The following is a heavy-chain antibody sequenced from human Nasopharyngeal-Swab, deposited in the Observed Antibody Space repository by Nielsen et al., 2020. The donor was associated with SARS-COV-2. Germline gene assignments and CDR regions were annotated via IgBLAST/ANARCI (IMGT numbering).Heavy chain of an antibody. CDR2: IYPGNSDT. Sequence: GESLKISCTGFGYTFANYWIGWVRQMPGKGLEWMGSIYPGNSDTRYSPAFHGRVTISADKPINTAYVQWTSLRASDTAVYYCARRAARDGYNYEVDPWGQGTLVTVSS. D-gene: IGHD5-24*01. J-gene: IGHJ5*02. CDR3: ARRAARDGYNYEVDP. V-gene: IGHV5-51*01. CDR1: GYTFANYW.